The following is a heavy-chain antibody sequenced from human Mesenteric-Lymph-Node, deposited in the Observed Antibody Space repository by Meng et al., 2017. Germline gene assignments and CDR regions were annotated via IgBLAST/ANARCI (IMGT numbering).Heavy chain of an antibody. CDR2: INPNSGGT. CDR3: ARDLVNTDYGDSPDGDYYYYGMDV. J-gene: IGHJ6*02. Sequence: ASVKVSCKASGYTFTSYAMNWVRQAPGQGLEWMGWINPNSGGTNYAQKFQGRVTMTRDTSISTAYMELSRLRSDDTAVYYCARDLVNTDYGDSPDGDYYYYGMDVWGQGTTVTVSS. CDR1: GYTFTSYA. D-gene: IGHD4-17*01. V-gene: IGHV1-2*02.